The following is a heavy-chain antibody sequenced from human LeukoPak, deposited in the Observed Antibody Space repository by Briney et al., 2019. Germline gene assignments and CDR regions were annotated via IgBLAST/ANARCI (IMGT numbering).Heavy chain of an antibody. J-gene: IGHJ4*02. D-gene: IGHD3-10*01. CDR3: ARDFYYGSGRFDY. CDR1: GFTFSNYE. Sequence: GGSPRLSCAASGFTFSNYEMNWVRQAPGKGLEWVSYISSSGSTIYYADSVKGRFTISRDNAKNSLYLQMNSLRAEDTSIYYCARDFYYGSGRFDYWGQGTLVTVSS. V-gene: IGHV3-48*03. CDR2: ISSSGSTI.